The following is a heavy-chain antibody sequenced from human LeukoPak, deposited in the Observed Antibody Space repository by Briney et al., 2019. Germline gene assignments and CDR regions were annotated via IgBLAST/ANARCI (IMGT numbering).Heavy chain of an antibody. V-gene: IGHV3-30-3*01. J-gene: IGHJ5*02. CDR1: GFTFSSYA. CDR3: ARDLLGDYWFDP. Sequence: PGRSLRLSCAASGFTFSSYAMHWVRQAPGKGLEWVAVISYDGSNKYYADSVKGRFTISRDNSKNTLYLQMNSLRAEDTAVYYCARDLLGDYWFDPWGQGTLVTVSS. CDR2: ISYDGSNK. D-gene: IGHD4-17*01.